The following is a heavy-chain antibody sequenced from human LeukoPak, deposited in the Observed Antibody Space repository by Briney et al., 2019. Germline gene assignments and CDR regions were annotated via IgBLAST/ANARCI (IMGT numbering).Heavy chain of an antibody. CDR1: GVSISSYY. CDR3: ARDKDYFDSGGAFDI. J-gene: IGHJ3*02. V-gene: IGHV4-59*01. Sequence: PSETLSLTCTGTGVSISSYYWSWIRQPPGQGLEWIGYIYYSGSTNYNPSLKSRVTMSVDTSKNQFSLKLSSVTAADTAVYYCARDKDYFDSGGAFDIWGQGTMVTVSS. CDR2: IYYSGST. D-gene: IGHD3-22*01.